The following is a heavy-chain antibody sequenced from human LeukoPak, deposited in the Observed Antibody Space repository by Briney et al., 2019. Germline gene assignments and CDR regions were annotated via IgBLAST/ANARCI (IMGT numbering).Heavy chain of an antibody. CDR2: ISSSSSYK. CDR1: GFTFSSYS. CDR3: AGQLVGFDY. D-gene: IGHD6-6*01. Sequence: PGGSLRLSCAASGFTFSSYSMNWVRQAPGKGLEWVSSISSSSSYKYYADSVKGRFTISRDNAKNSLYLQKNSLRAEDTAVYYCAGQLVGFDYWGERTLVTVSS. J-gene: IGHJ4*02. V-gene: IGHV3-21*01.